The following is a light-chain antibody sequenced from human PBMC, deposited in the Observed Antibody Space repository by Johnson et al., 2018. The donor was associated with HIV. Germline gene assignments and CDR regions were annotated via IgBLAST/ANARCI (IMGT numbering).Light chain of an antibody. V-gene: IGLV1-44*01. Sequence: QSVLTQPPSASGTPGQRVTISCSGSSSNIGSNTVNWYQQLPGTAPKLLIYSNNQRPSGVPDRFSGSKSGTSAPLAIRGLQSEDEADYYCAAWDDSLNGPYVFGTGTKVTVL. CDR2: SNN. CDR1: SSNIGSNT. J-gene: IGLJ1*01. CDR3: AAWDDSLNGPYV.